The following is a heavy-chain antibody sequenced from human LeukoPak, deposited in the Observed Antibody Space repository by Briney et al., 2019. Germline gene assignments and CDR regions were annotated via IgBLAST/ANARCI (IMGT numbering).Heavy chain of an antibody. CDR1: GLTVSNSY. D-gene: IGHD2-15*01. V-gene: IGHV3-66*01. J-gene: IGHJ6*03. CDR3: AKVYCSGGSCHYFMDV. CDR2: LYSDGST. Sequence: GGSLRLSCAASGLTVSNSYMSWVRQAPGKGLEWVSILYSDGSTYYADSVKGRFTISRDNSKNTLYLQMNSLRAEDTAVYYCAKVYCSGGSCHYFMDVWGKGTTVTVSS.